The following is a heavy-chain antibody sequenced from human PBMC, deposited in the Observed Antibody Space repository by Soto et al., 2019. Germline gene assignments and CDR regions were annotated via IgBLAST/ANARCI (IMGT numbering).Heavy chain of an antibody. V-gene: IGHV1-69*13. J-gene: IGHJ6*02. CDR3: ARDGVERLRILEGSPYGMDV. CDR1: GDMFDTYT. Sequence: GASVKVSCKASGDMFDTYTITWMRQAPGRGLEWVGGIIPRSAKSNYAQKFEGRVTITADESTSTAYMELSSLRSEDTAVYYCARDGVERLRILEGSPYGMDVWGQGTTVTVSS. D-gene: IGHD3-3*01. CDR2: IIPRSAKS.